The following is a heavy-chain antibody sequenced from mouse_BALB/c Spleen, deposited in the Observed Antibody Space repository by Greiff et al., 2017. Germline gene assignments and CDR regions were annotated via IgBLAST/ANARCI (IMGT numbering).Heavy chain of an antibody. CDR2: ISYSGST. CDR3: ARSSWGADGFAY. J-gene: IGHJ3*01. CDR1: GYSITSDYA. Sequence: EVKLQESGPGLVKPSQSLSLTCTVTGYSITSDYAWNWIRQFPGNKLEWMGYISYSGSTSYNPSLKSRISITRDTSKNQFFLQFNSVTTEDTATYYCARSSWGADGFAYWGQGTLVTVSA. V-gene: IGHV3-2*02.